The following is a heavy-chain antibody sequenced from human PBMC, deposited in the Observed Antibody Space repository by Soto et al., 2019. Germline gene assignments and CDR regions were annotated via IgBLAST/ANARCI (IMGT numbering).Heavy chain of an antibody. CDR1: GGSISSGGYS. D-gene: IGHD3-22*01. CDR3: ASGVNYYDSSGYPRSNFDY. CDR2: IYHSGST. J-gene: IGHJ4*02. V-gene: IGHV4-30-2*01. Sequence: SETLSLTCAVSGGSISSGGYSWSWIRQPPGKGLEWIGYIYHSGSTYYNPSLKSRVTISVDRSKNQFSLKLSSVTAADTAVYYCASGVNYYDSSGYPRSNFDYWGQGTLVTVS.